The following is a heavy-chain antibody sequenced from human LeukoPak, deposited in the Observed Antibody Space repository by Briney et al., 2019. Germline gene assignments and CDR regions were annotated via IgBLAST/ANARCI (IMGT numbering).Heavy chain of an antibody. CDR1: GFTFSTYS. CDR2: ISSGSSTI. Sequence: GGSLRLSCAASGFTFSTYSMNWVRQAPGKGLEWLSYISSGSSTIYYADSVKGRFTISRYNARKSLYLQMNGLRAEDTAVYYCARVTVGATADYFDNWGQGTLVTVSS. D-gene: IGHD1-26*01. V-gene: IGHV3-48*01. J-gene: IGHJ4*02. CDR3: ARVTVGATADYFDN.